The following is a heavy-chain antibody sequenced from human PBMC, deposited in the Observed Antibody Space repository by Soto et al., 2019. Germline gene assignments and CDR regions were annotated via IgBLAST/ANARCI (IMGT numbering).Heavy chain of an antibody. CDR3: IRVISANGLCRPCNF. V-gene: IGHV1-46*03. Sequence: QVQLVQSGAEVKKPGASVKVSCEASGDTFPNHYMHWVRQAPGQGLEWIGIINTSGGSTTYAQKLQGRVTMTWNTSTRTVYMELSSLRSAATAVYYSIRVISANGLCRPCNFWGQGTLVTVPS. CDR2: INTSGGST. D-gene: IGHD2-8*01. J-gene: IGHJ4*02. CDR1: GDTFPNHY.